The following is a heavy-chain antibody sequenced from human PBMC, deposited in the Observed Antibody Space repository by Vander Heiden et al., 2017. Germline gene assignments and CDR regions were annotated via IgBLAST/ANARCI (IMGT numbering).Heavy chain of an antibody. J-gene: IGHJ4*02. CDR3: AKESKWELQVPYYFDY. Sequence: TASGFTFSSYAMSWVRQAPGKGLEWVPAISGSGGSTYYADSVKGRFTISRDNSKNTLYLQMNSLRAEDTAVYYCAKESKWELQVPYYFDYWGQGTLVTVSS. V-gene: IGHV3-23*01. CDR1: GFTFSSYA. D-gene: IGHD1-26*01. CDR2: ISGSGGST.